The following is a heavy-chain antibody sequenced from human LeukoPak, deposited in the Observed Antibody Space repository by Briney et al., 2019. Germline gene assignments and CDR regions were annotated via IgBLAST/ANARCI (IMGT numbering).Heavy chain of an antibody. V-gene: IGHV1-69*01. Sequence: ASVKVSCKASGGTFSSYAISWVRQAPGQGLEWMGGIIPVFGTANYAQKFQGRVTITADESTSTAYMELGSLRSEDTAVYYCARDRVVGLGIDNAFDIWGHGTMVTVSS. CDR2: IIPVFGTA. J-gene: IGHJ3*02. CDR3: ARDRVVGLGIDNAFDI. CDR1: GGTFSSYA. D-gene: IGHD2-15*01.